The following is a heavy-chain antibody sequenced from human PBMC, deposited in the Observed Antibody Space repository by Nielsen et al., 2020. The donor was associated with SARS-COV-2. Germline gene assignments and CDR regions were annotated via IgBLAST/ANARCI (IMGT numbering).Heavy chain of an antibody. J-gene: IGHJ4*02. CDR2: INPSGGST. CDR1: GYTFTSYY. CDR3: ARIGRGTVVIRPN. V-gene: IGHV1-46*01. D-gene: IGHD4-23*01. Sequence: ASVKVSCKASGYTFTSYYMHWVRQAPGQGLEWMGIINPSGGSTSCAQKFQGRVTMTRDTSTSTVYMELSSLRSEDTAVYYCARIGRGTVVIRPNWGQGTLVTVSS.